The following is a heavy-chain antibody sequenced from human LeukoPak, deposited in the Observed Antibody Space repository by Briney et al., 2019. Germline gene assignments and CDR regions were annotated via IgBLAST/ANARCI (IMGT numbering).Heavy chain of an antibody. Sequence: PGGSLRLSCAASGFTFDDYGMSWVRQAPGKGLEWVSGINWNGGSTGYADSVKGRFTISRDNAKNSLSLQLNSLRVEDTAVYYCARGHYDVLAATYKWTPDYWGQGTLVTVSS. V-gene: IGHV3-20*04. CDR3: ARGHYDVLAATYKWTPDY. J-gene: IGHJ4*02. CDR1: GFTFDDYG. CDR2: INWNGGST. D-gene: IGHD3-9*01.